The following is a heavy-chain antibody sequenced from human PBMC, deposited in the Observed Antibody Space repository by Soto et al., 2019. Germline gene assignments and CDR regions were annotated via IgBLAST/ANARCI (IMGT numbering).Heavy chain of an antibody. V-gene: IGHV3-30-3*01. D-gene: IGHD3-3*01. CDR2: ISYDGSNK. Sequence: GGSLRLSCAASGFTFSSYAMHWVRQAPGKGLEWVAVISYDGSNKYYADSVKGRFTISRDNSKNTLYLQMNSLRAEDTAVYYCARELRFLEWLEVDYYYGMDVWGQGTTVTVS. CDR3: ARELRFLEWLEVDYYYGMDV. CDR1: GFTFSSYA. J-gene: IGHJ6*02.